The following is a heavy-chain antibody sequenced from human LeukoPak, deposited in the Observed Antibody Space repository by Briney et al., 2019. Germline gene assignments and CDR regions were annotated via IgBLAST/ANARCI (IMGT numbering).Heavy chain of an antibody. CDR2: ISYDGSNK. CDR1: GFTFSSYG. CDR3: AKEKRDTAMVTPLSDY. J-gene: IGHJ4*02. D-gene: IGHD5-18*01. V-gene: IGHV3-30*18. Sequence: GGSLRLSCAASGFTFSSYGMHWVRQAPGKGLEWVAVISYDGSNKYYADSVKGLFTIPRDNSKNTLYLQMNSLRAEDTAVYYCAKEKRDTAMVTPLSDYWGQGTLVTVSS.